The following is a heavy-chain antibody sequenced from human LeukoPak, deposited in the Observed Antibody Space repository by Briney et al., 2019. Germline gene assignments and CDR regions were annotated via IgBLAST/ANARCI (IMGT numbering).Heavy chain of an antibody. Sequence: PSETLSLTCTVSGGSISSYYWSWIRQPAGKGLEWIGRIYTSGSTNYNPPLKSRVTMSVDTSKNQFSLKLSSVTAADTAVYYCAREMNYYDSSGYYYSLLGYWGQGTLVTVSS. CDR1: GGSISSYY. J-gene: IGHJ4*02. CDR2: IYTSGST. CDR3: AREMNYYDSSGYYYSLLGY. D-gene: IGHD3-22*01. V-gene: IGHV4-4*07.